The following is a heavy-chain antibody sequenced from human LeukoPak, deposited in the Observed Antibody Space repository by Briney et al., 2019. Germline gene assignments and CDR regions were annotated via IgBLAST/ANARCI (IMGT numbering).Heavy chain of an antibody. Sequence: PGGSLRLSCAASGFTFSRYEMNWVRHAPGKGLEGVSYISGGGGIIYYADSVKGRFTISRDNARNSLDLQMNSLRAEDTAVYHCARDGHGGNSPPAFDIWGQGTMVTVSS. D-gene: IGHD4-23*01. J-gene: IGHJ3*02. CDR3: ARDGHGGNSPPAFDI. V-gene: IGHV3-48*03. CDR2: ISGGGGII. CDR1: GFTFSRYE.